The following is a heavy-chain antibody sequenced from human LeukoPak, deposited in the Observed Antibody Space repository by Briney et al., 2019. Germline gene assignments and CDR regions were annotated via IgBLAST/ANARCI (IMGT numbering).Heavy chain of an antibody. CDR2: VYSRGSP. V-gene: IGHV3-53*01. CDR3: ARGTNLGK. D-gene: IGHD3-16*01. Sequence: SGGSLRLFRAASGFTVSNKHMRWVRPPPGRVLEWFSVVYSRGSPYYGDAVKGRLAISRNSSKNTLYLEMNSPRAEDTAVYCCARGTNLGKWGQGTLVTVSS. J-gene: IGHJ4*02. CDR1: GFTVSNKH.